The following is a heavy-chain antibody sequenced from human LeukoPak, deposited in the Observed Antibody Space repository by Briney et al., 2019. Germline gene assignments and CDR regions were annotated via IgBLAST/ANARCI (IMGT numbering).Heavy chain of an antibody. J-gene: IGHJ4*02. CDR2: IYSGGST. Sequence: GGSLRLSCAASGFTVSSSYMSRVRQAPGKGLEWVSVIYSGGSTYYADSVKGRFTISRDNSKNTLYLQMNSLRAEDTAVYFCARAAYGALDYWGQGTLVTVSS. V-gene: IGHV3-53*01. CDR3: ARAAYGALDY. D-gene: IGHD2-21*01. CDR1: GFTVSSSY.